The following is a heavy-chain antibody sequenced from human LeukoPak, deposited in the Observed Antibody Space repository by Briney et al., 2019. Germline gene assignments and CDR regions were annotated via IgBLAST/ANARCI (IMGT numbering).Heavy chain of an antibody. J-gene: IGHJ6*03. CDR2: IYYSGST. Sequence: PSETLSLTCTVSGGSISSSSYYWGWIRQPPGKGLEWIGSIYYSGSTYYNPSLKSRVTISVDTSKNQFSLKLSSVTAADTAVYYCARHSIGVGARSPLMDVWGKGTTVTISS. D-gene: IGHD1-26*01. CDR1: GGSISSSSYY. CDR3: ARHSIGVGARSPLMDV. V-gene: IGHV4-39*01.